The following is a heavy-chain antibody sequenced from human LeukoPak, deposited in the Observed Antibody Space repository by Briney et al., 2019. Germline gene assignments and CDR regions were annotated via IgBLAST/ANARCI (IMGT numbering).Heavy chain of an antibody. D-gene: IGHD6-13*01. CDR1: GFTFSGYG. Sequence: GGSLRLSCAASGFTFSGYGMHWVRPAPCKGLEWVAVIRYDGKNKYYAESVKGRFTISRDNSKNTLYLQMNSLRAEDTAVYYCAKDLTHIAAAGIFSFYYYGMDVWGQGTTVTVSS. V-gene: IGHV3-30*02. J-gene: IGHJ6*02. CDR2: IRYDGKNK. CDR3: AKDLTHIAAAGIFSFYYYGMDV.